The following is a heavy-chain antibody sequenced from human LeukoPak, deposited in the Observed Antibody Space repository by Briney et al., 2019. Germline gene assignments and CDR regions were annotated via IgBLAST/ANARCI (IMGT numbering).Heavy chain of an antibody. CDR3: ARGRFGSVVVPFDY. V-gene: IGHV3-13*01. D-gene: IGHD3-22*01. CDR2: IGTAGDT. CDR1: GFTLSSYD. J-gene: IGHJ4*02. Sequence: GGSLRLFCAASGFTLSSYDMHWVRQATGKGLEWVSAIGTAGDTYYPGSVKGRFTISRENAKNSLYLQMNSLRAGDTAVYYCARGRFGSVVVPFDYWGQGTLVTVSS.